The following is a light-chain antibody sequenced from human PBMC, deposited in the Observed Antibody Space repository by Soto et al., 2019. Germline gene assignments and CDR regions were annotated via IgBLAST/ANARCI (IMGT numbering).Light chain of an antibody. CDR3: QQSYSTPRT. CDR2: AAS. J-gene: IGKJ1*01. CDR1: QRISNY. V-gene: IGKV1-39*01. Sequence: DIQMTQSPSSLSASVGDRVAITCRASQRISNYLNWYQQKPGKAPKVLIYAASTLQSGVPSRFSGSGSGTAFTLTISSLQPEDFATYYCQQSYSTPRTLGQGTKVDIK.